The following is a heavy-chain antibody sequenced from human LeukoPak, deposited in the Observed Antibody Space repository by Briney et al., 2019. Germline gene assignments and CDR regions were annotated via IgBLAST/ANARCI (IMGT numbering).Heavy chain of an antibody. CDR3: AKVEATTVTYRWDYYYYGMDV. CDR1: GFDFSSNW. V-gene: IGHV3-30*18. D-gene: IGHD4-17*01. CDR2: ISYDGSNK. J-gene: IGHJ6*02. Sequence: PGGSLRLSCAASGFDFSSNWMHWVRHAPGKGLEWVAVISYDGSNKYYADSVKGRFTISRDNSKNTLYLQMNSLRAEDTAVYYCAKVEATTVTYRWDYYYYGMDVWGQGTTVTVSS.